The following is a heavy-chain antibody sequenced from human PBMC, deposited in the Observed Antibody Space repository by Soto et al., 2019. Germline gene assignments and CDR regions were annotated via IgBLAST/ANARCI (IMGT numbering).Heavy chain of an antibody. CDR1: GGTFSNYV. V-gene: IGHV1-69*01. CDR2: IIPISGTA. CDR3: ARGWNDFPH. D-gene: IGHD1-1*01. Sequence: QVQLVQSGAEVKKPGSSVKVSCKASGGTFSNYVITWVRQAPGQGLECMGGIIPISGTATYAQKFQGRVTITADEHTSTVYMELSSLRSEDTAVYYCARGWNDFPHWGQGTLVTVSS. J-gene: IGHJ1*01.